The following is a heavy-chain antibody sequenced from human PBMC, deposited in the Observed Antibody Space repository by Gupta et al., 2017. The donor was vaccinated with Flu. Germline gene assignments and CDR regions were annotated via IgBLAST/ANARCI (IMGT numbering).Heavy chain of an antibody. CDR3: ARRKPNDYYFDF. Sequence: EVQLVESGGGLVQPGGSLSLSCAASGFTFSSYSMNWVRQAPGKGLEWVSYISSTSNTIYYADSVKGRFTISRDNAKDSLYLQMNSLRAEDTAVYYCARRKPNDYYFDFWGQGTLVTVSS. CDR1: GFTFSSYS. V-gene: IGHV3-48*01. CDR2: ISSTSNTI. D-gene: IGHD5-12*01. J-gene: IGHJ4*02.